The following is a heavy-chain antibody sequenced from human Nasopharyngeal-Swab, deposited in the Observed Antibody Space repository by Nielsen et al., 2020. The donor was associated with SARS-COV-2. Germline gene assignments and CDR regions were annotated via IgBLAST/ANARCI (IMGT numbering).Heavy chain of an antibody. J-gene: IGHJ5*02. CDR3: ATEAAAGSDWFDP. CDR2: IYYSGST. D-gene: IGHD6-13*01. CDR1: GGSISSSSYY. V-gene: IGHV4-39*07. Sequence: SETLSLTCTVSGGSISSSSYYWGWIRQPPGKGLEWIGSIYYSGSTYYNPSLKSRVTISVDKSKNQFSLKLSSVTAAETAVYYCATEAAAGSDWFDPWGQGTLVTVSS.